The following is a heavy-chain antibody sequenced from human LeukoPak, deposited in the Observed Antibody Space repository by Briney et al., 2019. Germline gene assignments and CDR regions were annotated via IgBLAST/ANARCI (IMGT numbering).Heavy chain of an antibody. D-gene: IGHD4/OR15-4a*01. CDR2: ITNDGRST. J-gene: IGHJ4*02. CDR3: VRDLT. Sequence: GGSLGLSCSASGFTFSASAMHWVRQAPGKGPQFVSAITNDGRSTYYADSVKGRFTISRDNSENTLYLQMSSLRPEDTAVYYCVRDLTWGQGTLVTVSS. V-gene: IGHV3-64D*06. CDR1: GFTFSASA.